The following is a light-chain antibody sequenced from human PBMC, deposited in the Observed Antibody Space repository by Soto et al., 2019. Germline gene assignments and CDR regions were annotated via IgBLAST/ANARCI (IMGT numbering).Light chain of an antibody. V-gene: IGLV2-18*02. J-gene: IGLJ1*01. CDR1: SSDVGSYNR. CDR2: EVT. CDR3: CSYRSGNNYV. Sequence: QSALTQPPSVSGSPGQSVTISCTGTSSDVGSYNRVSWYQQAPGTVPKVMIYEVTNRPSGVPDRFSGSKSGNTASLTISGLQAEDEADYYCCSYRSGNNYVFGTGTKVTVL.